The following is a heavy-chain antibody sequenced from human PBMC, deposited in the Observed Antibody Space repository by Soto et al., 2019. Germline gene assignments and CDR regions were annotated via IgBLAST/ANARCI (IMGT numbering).Heavy chain of an antibody. D-gene: IGHD5-18*01. Sequence: VGSLRLSCAASGFTFSSYWMSWVRQAPGKGLEWVANIKQDGSEKYYVDSVKGRFTISRDNAKNSLYLQMNSLRAEDTAVYYCARESGYSYGRDFDYWGQGTLVTVSS. CDR1: GFTFSSYW. V-gene: IGHV3-7*01. CDR3: ARESGYSYGRDFDY. CDR2: IKQDGSEK. J-gene: IGHJ4*02.